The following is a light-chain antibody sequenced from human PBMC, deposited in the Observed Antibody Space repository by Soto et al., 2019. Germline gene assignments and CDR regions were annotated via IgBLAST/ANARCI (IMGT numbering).Light chain of an antibody. CDR1: SSNIGAGYD. CDR2: GNS. Sequence: QLVLTQPPSVSGAPGQRVTISCTGSSSNIGAGYDVHWYQQLPGTAPKLLIYGNSNEPSGVPDRFSGSKSGTSASLAITGLQAEDEADYYCQSYDSSLSAHVVFGGGTKLTVL. V-gene: IGLV1-40*01. CDR3: QSYDSSLSAHVV. J-gene: IGLJ2*01.